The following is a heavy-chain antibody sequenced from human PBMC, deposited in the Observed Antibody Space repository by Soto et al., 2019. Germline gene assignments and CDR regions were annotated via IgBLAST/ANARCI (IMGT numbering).Heavy chain of an antibody. Sequence: QVELQESGPGLVKPSETLSLACTVSGVSISDYFWGWMRRPPGKGLEWIGYIHYSGKTNHNPSLKSRVTISVDTSKNQVSLKLSSVTAADTAVYYCARNRVPLSDDYDSSGYDGAFDVWSHVTMVTVSS. J-gene: IGHJ3*01. CDR1: GVSISDYF. D-gene: IGHD3-22*01. V-gene: IGHV4-59*01. CDR2: IHYSGKT. CDR3: ARNRVPLSDDYDSSGYDGAFDV.